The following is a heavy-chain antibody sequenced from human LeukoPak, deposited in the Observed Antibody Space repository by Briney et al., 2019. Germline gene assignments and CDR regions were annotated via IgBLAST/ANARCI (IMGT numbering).Heavy chain of an antibody. CDR3: TRGASGRRDN. V-gene: IGHV1-8*01. CDR2: KNPNSGNT. D-gene: IGHD6-19*01. J-gene: IGHJ4*02. Sequence: SSVKVSCKASGYTFTSCDINWVRQATGQGRKWMGWKNPNSGNTGNGQSFQGRITMNRDISIGTAYMEMSNLTSEDTAIYYCTRGASGRRDNWGQGTLVTVSS. CDR1: GYTFTSCD.